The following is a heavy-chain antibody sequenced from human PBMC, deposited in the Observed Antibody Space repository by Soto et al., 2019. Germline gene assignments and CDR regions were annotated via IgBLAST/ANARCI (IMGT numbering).Heavy chain of an antibody. CDR3: ARPILIAGYSGGWYFDY. D-gene: IGHD6-19*01. V-gene: IGHV5-51*01. CDR2: IYPGDPDT. Sequence: PGESLKISCKGSGYSFTSYWIGWVRQMPGKGLEWMGIIYPGDPDTRYSPSFQGQVTISADKSISTAYLQWSSLQASDTAMYYCARPILIAGYSGGWYFDYWGQGTLVTVSS. J-gene: IGHJ4*02. CDR1: GYSFTSYW.